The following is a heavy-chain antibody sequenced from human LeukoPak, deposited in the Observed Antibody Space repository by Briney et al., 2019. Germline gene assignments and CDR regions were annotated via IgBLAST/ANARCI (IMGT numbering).Heavy chain of an antibody. D-gene: IGHD4-23*01. Sequence: KNSETLSLTCTVSGGSISSYYWSWIRQPPGKGLEWIGYIYYSGSTNYNPSLKSRVIISVDTSKNQFSLKLSPVIAADTAVYYCARVGVDYSGNIIKYYFDYWGQGTLVTVSS. J-gene: IGHJ4*02. CDR2: IYYSGST. V-gene: IGHV4-59*01. CDR3: ARVGVDYSGNIIKYYFDY. CDR1: GGSISSYY.